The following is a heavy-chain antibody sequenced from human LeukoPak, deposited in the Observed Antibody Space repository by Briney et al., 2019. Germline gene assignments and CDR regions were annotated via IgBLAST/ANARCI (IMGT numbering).Heavy chain of an antibody. CDR3: ASPYLDFWSVGY. CDR2: IKEDGSEK. CDR1: GFTFSSYW. D-gene: IGHD3-3*01. Sequence: GGSLRLSCAASGFTFSSYWMSWVRQAPGKGLEWVANIKEDGSEKYYVDSVKGRFTISRDNAKNSLSLQMNSLRAEDTAVYYCASPYLDFWSVGYWGQGTPVTVSS. V-gene: IGHV3-7*01. J-gene: IGHJ4*02.